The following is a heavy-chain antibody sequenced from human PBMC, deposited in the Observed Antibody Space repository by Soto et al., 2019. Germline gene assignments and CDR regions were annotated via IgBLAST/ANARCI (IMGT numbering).Heavy chain of an antibody. D-gene: IGHD4-17*01. V-gene: IGHV3-48*03. Sequence: EVQLVESGGGLVQPGGSLRLSCVASGFTLSSYHMDWVRQAPGKGLEWMSYIHISSSNIYYADSVKGRFTISRDNAKNSLYLQMDSLRAEDTAVYYCARDGTTGTTNYHDAMDVWGQGTTVTVSS. J-gene: IGHJ6*02. CDR2: IHISSSNI. CDR3: ARDGTTGTTNYHDAMDV. CDR1: GFTLSSYH.